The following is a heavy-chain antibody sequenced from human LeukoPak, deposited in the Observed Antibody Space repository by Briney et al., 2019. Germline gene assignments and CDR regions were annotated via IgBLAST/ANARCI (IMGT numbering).Heavy chain of an antibody. V-gene: IGHV3-43*01. J-gene: IGHJ4*02. Sequence: GGSLRLSCAASGFTFDDYTMHWVRQAPGKGLEWVSLISWDGGSTYYADSVKGRFTISRDNSKNSLYLQMNSLRTEDTAFYYCAKDHDFWSGYPDYWGQGTLVTVSS. D-gene: IGHD3-3*01. CDR3: AKDHDFWSGYPDY. CDR2: ISWDGGST. CDR1: GFTFDDYT.